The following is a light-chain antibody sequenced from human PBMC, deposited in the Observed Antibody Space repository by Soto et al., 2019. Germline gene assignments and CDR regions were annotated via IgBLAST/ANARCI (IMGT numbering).Light chain of an antibody. V-gene: IGKV1-9*01. CDR1: QGIGSY. CDR2: GAS. CDR3: QQLNTYPA. J-gene: IGKJ4*01. Sequence: DLPLTQSPSFLSASVGDRVNITCRASQGIGSYLGWYQQTPGKAPKLLIYGASTLHSGVPSRFSGSGSGTEFTLTVSSLQPEDVATYYCQQLNTYPAFGGGTKVEI.